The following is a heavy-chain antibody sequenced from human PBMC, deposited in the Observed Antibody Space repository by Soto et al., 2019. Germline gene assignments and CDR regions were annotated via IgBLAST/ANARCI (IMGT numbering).Heavy chain of an antibody. CDR1: GDSISSSSYY. CDR3: ARTSCSGGSCYKIDY. CDR2: IYYSGST. V-gene: IGHV4-39*07. D-gene: IGHD2-15*01. Sequence: PSETLSLTCTVSGDSISSSSYYWGWIRQPPGEGLEWIGYIYYSGSTYYNPSLKSRVTISVDTSKNQFSLKLSSVTAADTAVYYCARTSCSGGSCYKIDYWGQGTLVTVLL. J-gene: IGHJ4*02.